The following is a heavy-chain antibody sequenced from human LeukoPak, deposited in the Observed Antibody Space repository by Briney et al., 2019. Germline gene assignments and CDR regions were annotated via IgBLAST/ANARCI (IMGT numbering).Heavy chain of an antibody. CDR2: IASDTTYM. CDR1: GFTFSTYT. J-gene: IGHJ4*02. Sequence: GGSLRLSCEASGFTFSTYTVNWVRQAPGKGLEWVSSIASDTTYMKYADSVKGRFSVSRDNAKNSVFLEMKSLRADDTAVYFCARDYYDSSASATFDYWGRGTLVTDSS. D-gene: IGHD3-22*01. CDR3: ARDYYDSSASATFDY. V-gene: IGHV3-21*06.